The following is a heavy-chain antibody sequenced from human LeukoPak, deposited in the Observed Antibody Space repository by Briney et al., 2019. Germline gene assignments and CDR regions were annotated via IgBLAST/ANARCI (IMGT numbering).Heavy chain of an antibody. CDR3: ARDTYYDSGGFNY. V-gene: IGHV4-61*01. CDR1: GGSISSGSYY. J-gene: IGHJ4*02. D-gene: IGHD3-10*01. CDR2: IYYSGNT. Sequence: SQTLSLTCTVSGGSISSGSYYWSWIRQPPGKGLEWIGYIYYSGNTNYNPSLKSRVTISVDTSKNQFSLKLSSVTAADTAVYYCARDTYYDSGGFNYWGQGTLVTVSS.